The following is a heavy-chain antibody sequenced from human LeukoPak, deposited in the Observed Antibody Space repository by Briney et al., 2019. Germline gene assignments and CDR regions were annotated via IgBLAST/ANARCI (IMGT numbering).Heavy chain of an antibody. Sequence: PGGSLRLSCAASGFTFNPYGMHWVRQAPGKGLEWVAFIRYDGSDKYYADSVKGRFTISRDISKNLSLQMNSLRAEDTAVYYCAKALGGSWYTEPIDYWGQGTLVTVSS. CDR2: IRYDGSDK. CDR3: AKALGGSWYTEPIDY. D-gene: IGHD6-13*01. J-gene: IGHJ4*02. CDR1: GFTFNPYG. V-gene: IGHV3-30*02.